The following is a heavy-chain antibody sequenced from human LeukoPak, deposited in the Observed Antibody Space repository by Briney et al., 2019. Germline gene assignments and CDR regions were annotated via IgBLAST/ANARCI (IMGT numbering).Heavy chain of an antibody. J-gene: IGHJ4*02. CDR3: ATPRGTGWFPFDY. CDR2: IYPGDSDT. V-gene: IGHV5-51*01. D-gene: IGHD6-19*01. CDR1: GYSFTSYW. Sequence: GESLKISCKGSGYSFTSYWIGWVRQMPGKDLEWMGIIYPGDSDTRYSSSFQGQVTISADKSISTAYLQWSSLKASDTAIYYCATPRGTGWFPFDYWGQGTLVTVSS.